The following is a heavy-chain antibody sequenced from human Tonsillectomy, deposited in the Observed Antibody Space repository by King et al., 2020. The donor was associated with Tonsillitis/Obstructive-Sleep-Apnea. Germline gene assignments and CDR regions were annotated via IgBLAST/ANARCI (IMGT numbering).Heavy chain of an antibody. CDR2: ISRDGDEK. CDR1: EFTFTNYG. V-gene: IGHV3-30*18. CDR3: AKGRARDGSGYEFED. D-gene: IGHD3-22*01. J-gene: IGHJ4*02. Sequence: VQLVESGGGVVQPGRSLRLSCAASEFTFTNYGMYWVRQAPGKGLEWVAGISRDGDEKYYVDSVKGRFTISRDNSKNTLYLQMDSLRVEDTAVYHCAKGRARDGSGYEFEDWGQGTLVTVSS.